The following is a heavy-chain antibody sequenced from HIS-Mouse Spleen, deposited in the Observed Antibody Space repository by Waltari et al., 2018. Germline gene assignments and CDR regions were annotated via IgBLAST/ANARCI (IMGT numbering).Heavy chain of an antibody. V-gene: IGHV1-8*01. CDR2: RNPKSGNT. CDR3: ARVYYDFWSGYYY. D-gene: IGHD3-3*01. J-gene: IGHJ4*02. CDR1: GYTFTSYD. Sequence: QVQLVQSGAEVKKPGASVKVSCKASGYTFTSYDINWVRQATGQGLEWMGGRNPKSGNTGYAQKFQGRVTMTRNTSISTAYMELSSLRSEDTAVYYCARVYYDFWSGYYYWGQGTLVTVSS.